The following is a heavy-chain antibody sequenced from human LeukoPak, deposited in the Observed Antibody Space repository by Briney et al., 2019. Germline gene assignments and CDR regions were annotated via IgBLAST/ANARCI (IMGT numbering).Heavy chain of an antibody. J-gene: IGHJ6*03. D-gene: IGHD5-12*01. CDR2: ISGSGGST. CDR1: GFTFSSYG. Sequence: PGGSLRLSCAASGFTFSSYGMSWVRQAPGKGLEWVSAISGSGGSTYYADSVRGRFTISRDNSKNTLYLQMNSLRAEDTAVYYCAGKSGNNYYYYMDVWGKGTTVTISS. CDR3: AGKSGNNYYYYMDV. V-gene: IGHV3-23*01.